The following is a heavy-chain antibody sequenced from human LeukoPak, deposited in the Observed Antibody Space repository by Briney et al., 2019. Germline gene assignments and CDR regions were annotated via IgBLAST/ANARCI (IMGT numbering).Heavy chain of an antibody. Sequence: GGSLRLSCAASGVTFSSYAMHWGRQAPGKGRGWVAVISYDGSNKYYADSVKGRFTISRDNSKNTLYLQMNSLRAEDTAVYYCARDTRYCSSTSRYPDYWGQGTLVTVSS. CDR3: ARDTRYCSSTSRYPDY. V-gene: IGHV3-30-3*01. CDR1: GVTFSSYA. J-gene: IGHJ4*02. CDR2: ISYDGSNK. D-gene: IGHD2-2*01.